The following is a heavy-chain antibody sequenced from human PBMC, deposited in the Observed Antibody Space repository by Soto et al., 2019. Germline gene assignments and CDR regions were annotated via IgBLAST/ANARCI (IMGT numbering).Heavy chain of an antibody. V-gene: IGHV4-34*01. Sequence: CAVHGGSFSGFYWTWIRQPPGKGLEWIGEINHSGSSNYNPPLKSRVTMSLDTSRNQFSLSLNSVTAADTAVYYCARMAGPWYFDLWGRGTLVTVS. CDR2: INHSGSS. CDR3: ARMAGPWYFDL. CDR1: GGSFSGFY. J-gene: IGHJ2*01.